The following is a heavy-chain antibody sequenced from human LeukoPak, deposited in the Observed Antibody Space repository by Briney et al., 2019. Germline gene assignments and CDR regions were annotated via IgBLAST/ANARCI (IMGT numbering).Heavy chain of an antibody. Sequence: SETLSLTCAVYGGSFSGCYWSWIRQPPGKGLEWIGEINHSGSTNYNPSLKSRVTISVDTSKNQFPLKLSSVTAADTAVYYCARKPGYYYDSSGHWAFDIWGQGTMVTVSS. J-gene: IGHJ3*02. V-gene: IGHV4-34*01. D-gene: IGHD3-22*01. CDR1: GGSFSGCY. CDR3: ARKPGYYYDSSGHWAFDI. CDR2: INHSGST.